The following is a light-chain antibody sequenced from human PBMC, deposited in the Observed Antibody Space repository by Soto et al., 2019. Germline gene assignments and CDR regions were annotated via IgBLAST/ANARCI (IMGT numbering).Light chain of an antibody. CDR2: GNS. CDR1: SSNIGAGYD. J-gene: IGLJ1*01. V-gene: IGLV1-40*01. Sequence: QSVLTQPPSVSGAPGQRVTISCTGSSSNIGAGYDVHWYQQLPGTVPKLLIFGNSNRPSGVSDRFSGSKSDTSASLAITGLQAEDEADYYCQSYDSSLSGYVFGTGTKVTVL. CDR3: QSYDSSLSGYV.